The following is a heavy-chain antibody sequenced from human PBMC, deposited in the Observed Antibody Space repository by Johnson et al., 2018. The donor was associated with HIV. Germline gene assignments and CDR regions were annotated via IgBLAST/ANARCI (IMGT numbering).Heavy chain of an antibody. CDR3: ARALSDYDSTRTDAFDL. Sequence: VQLVESGGGLVQPGRSLRLSCAASGFTFDDYAMHWVRQAPGKGLEWVSGISWNSGSIGYADSVKGRFTISRDNSKNTLYLQMGSLRAEDVAVYYCARALSDYDSTRTDAFDLWGQGTMVTVSS. CDR1: GFTFDDYA. CDR2: ISWNSGSI. J-gene: IGHJ3*01. V-gene: IGHV3-9*03. D-gene: IGHD3-22*01.